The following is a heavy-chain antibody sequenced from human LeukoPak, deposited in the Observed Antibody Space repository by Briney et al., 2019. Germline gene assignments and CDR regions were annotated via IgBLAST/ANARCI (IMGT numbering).Heavy chain of an antibody. J-gene: IGHJ5*02. CDR1: GGSFSGYY. CDR3: ARQAYNWNERTNWFDP. D-gene: IGHD1-20*01. Sequence: SETLSLTCAVYGGSFSGYYWSWIRQPPGKGLEWIGYIYYSGSTNYNPSLKSRVTISVDTSKNQFSLKLSSVTAADTAVYYCARQAYNWNERTNWFDPWGQGTLVTVSS. CDR2: IYYSGST. V-gene: IGHV4-59*08.